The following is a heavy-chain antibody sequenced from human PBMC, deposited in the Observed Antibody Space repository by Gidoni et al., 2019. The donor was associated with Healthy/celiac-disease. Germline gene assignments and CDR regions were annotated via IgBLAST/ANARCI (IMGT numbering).Heavy chain of an antibody. V-gene: IGHV3-74*01. CDR3: ARAVRDGYNFFFDY. J-gene: IGHJ4*02. Sequence: EVQLVESGGGLLQPGGSLRLSCAASGFTFSSYWMHWVRQAPGKGLVWVSRINSDGSSTSYADSVKGRFTISRDNAKNTLYLQMNSLRAEDTAVYYCARAVRDGYNFFFDYWGQGTLVTVSS. CDR1: GFTFSSYW. CDR2: INSDGSST. D-gene: IGHD5-12*01.